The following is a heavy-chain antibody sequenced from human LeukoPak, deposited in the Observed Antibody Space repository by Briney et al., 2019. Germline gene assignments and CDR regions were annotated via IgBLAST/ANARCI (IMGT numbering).Heavy chain of an antibody. CDR1: GYSFTNSW. V-gene: IGHV5-10-1*01. D-gene: IGHD3-10*01. CDR3: TRTQIGRDAFDI. J-gene: IGHJ3*02. Sequence: GESLKISCKGSGYSFTNSWIAWVRQMPGKGLEWMGMIDPSDSYTNYSPSFQGHVTISADKSISTAHLQGSSLKASDTAMYYCTRTQIGRDAFDIWGQGTMVAVSS. CDR2: IDPSDSYT.